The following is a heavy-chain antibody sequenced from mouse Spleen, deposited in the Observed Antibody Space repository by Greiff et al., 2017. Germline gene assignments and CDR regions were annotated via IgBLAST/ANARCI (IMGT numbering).Heavy chain of an antibody. CDR3: TRKKDYWYYDV. CDR1: GFNIKDDY. Sequence: EVQLVESGAELVRPGASVKLSCTASGFNIKDDYMHWVKQRPEQGLEWIGWIDPENGDTEYDSKFQGKATITADTSSNTAYLQLSRLTSEETDVYYCTRKKDYWYYDVWGAGTTVTVSS. CDR2: IDPENGDT. J-gene: IGHJ1*01. V-gene: IGHV14-4*01.